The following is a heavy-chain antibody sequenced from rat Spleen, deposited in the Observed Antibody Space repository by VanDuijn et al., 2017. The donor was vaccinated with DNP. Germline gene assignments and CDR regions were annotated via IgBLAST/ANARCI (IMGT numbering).Heavy chain of an antibody. J-gene: IGHJ2*01. CDR1: GFTFSTAW. V-gene: IGHV6-6*01. CDR3: ARRDTTAYYFDY. CDR2: IKAKSNNYAT. Sequence: EVQVLESGGGLVQSGNSLKLSCATSGFTFSTAWMYWYRQFPEKRLEWVARIKAKSNNYATDYIESVKGRFTISRDDSKSSIYLQMNNLKEEDTAIYYCARRDTTAYYFDYWGQGVMVTVSS. D-gene: IGHD1-6*01.